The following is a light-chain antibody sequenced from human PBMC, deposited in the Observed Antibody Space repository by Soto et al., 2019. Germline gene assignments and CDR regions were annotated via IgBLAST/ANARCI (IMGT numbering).Light chain of an antibody. CDR3: HQSYSTPLT. J-gene: IGKJ4*01. Sequence: DIQRTQSPSSLSASVGDRVAITFRASQSISSYLNWYQQKPGKAPKLLIYAASSLQSGVPSRFSGSGSGTAFTLTISSLQPEDFATYYCHQSYSTPLTFGGGTKVDIK. CDR1: QSISSY. CDR2: AAS. V-gene: IGKV1-39*01.